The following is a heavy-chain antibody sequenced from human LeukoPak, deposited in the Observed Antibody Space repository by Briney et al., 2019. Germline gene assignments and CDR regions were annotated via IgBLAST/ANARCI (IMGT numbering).Heavy chain of an antibody. Sequence: PSETLSLTCAVYGGSFSGYYWNWIRQPPGKGLEWIGEINHSGSTNYNPSLKSRVTISVDTSKNQFSLKLSSVTAADTAVYYCARVGASGAAAGISDYFDYWGQGTLVTVPS. J-gene: IGHJ4*02. CDR3: ARVGASGAAAGISDYFDY. V-gene: IGHV4-34*01. CDR1: GGSFSGYY. D-gene: IGHD6-13*01. CDR2: INHSGST.